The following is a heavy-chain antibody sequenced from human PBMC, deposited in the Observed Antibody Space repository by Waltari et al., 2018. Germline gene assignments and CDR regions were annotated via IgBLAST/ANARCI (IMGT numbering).Heavy chain of an antibody. V-gene: IGHV4-34*01. D-gene: IGHD3-9*01. J-gene: IGHJ4*02. CDR2: INHSGST. CDR3: ASGSNILTGYYSRIRYYFDY. CDR1: GGSFSGYY. Sequence: QVQLQQWGAGLLKPSETLSLTCAVYGGSFSGYYWSWIRQPPGKGLEWIGEINHSGSTHYNPSLKSRVTISVDTSKNQFSLKLSSVTAADTAVYYCASGSNILTGYYSRIRYYFDYWGQGTLVTVSS.